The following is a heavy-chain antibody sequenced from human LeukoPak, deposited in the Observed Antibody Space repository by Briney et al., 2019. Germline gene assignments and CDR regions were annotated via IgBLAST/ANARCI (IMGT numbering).Heavy chain of an antibody. D-gene: IGHD2-2*01. V-gene: IGHV4-59*08. Sequence: PSETLSLTCTVSGGSINYAYWSWIRLPPGKKLEWIGFVSHTGSTNYNPSLTSRVTISVDTSKNHFSLKLSSVTAADTAVYYCARGPTYQPIDSWGQGTLVTVSS. CDR1: GGSINYAY. CDR2: VSHTGST. J-gene: IGHJ4*02. CDR3: ARGPTYQPIDS.